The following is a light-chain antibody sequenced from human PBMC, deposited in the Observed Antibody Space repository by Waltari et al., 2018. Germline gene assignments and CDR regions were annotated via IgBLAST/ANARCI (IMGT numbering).Light chain of an antibody. V-gene: IGKV2-28*01. CDR1: QSLLHSSGNTF. Sequence: DIVMTQSPLSLSVTHGEPASISCRSSQSLLHSSGNTFLGWYLQKPGQSPQILIYLVSNRASGVPDRFSGSGSGTDFTLKISRVEAEDVGVYFCMQARQTPWTFGQGTKVEIK. CDR3: MQARQTPWT. J-gene: IGKJ1*01. CDR2: LVS.